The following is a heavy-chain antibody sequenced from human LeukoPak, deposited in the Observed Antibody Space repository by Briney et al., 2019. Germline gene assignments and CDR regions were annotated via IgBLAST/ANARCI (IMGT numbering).Heavy chain of an antibody. CDR3: AREAGGSGSYYKNWFDP. Sequence: ASVKVSCKASGYTFTGYYVHWVRQAPGQGLEWMGWINPNSGGTNYAQKFQGRVTMTRDTSISTAYMELSRLRSDDTAVYYCAREAGGSGSYYKNWFDPWGQGTLVTVSS. D-gene: IGHD3-10*01. CDR2: INPNSGGT. V-gene: IGHV1-2*02. J-gene: IGHJ5*02. CDR1: GYTFTGYY.